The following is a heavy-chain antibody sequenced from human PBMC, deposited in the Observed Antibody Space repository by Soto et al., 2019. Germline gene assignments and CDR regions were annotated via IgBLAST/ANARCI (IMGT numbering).Heavy chain of an antibody. CDR1: GFTFSSYS. J-gene: IGHJ4*02. D-gene: IGHD3-10*01. V-gene: IGHV3-23*01. CDR2: ISGSTGNT. Sequence: PGGSLRLSYAASGFTFSSYSMNWVRQAPGKGLEWVSTISGSTGNTYYADSVKGRFTISRDNSKNTLYLQMNSLRAEDTAVYYCAKDLGELLFDYFDYWGQGTLVTVSS. CDR3: AKDLGELLFDYFDY.